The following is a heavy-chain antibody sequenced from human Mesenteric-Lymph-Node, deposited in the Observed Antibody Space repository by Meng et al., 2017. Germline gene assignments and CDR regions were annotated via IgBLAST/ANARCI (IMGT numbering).Heavy chain of an antibody. J-gene: IGHJ4*02. V-gene: IGHV1-2*06. CDR1: GYTFTGYY. CDR3: AAFYYESSGYFRADY. CDR2: INLNSGGT. D-gene: IGHD3-22*01. Sequence: QVQLVQSGAEVKKPGASVKVSCKASGYTFTGYYIHWVRQAPGQGLEWMGRINLNSGGTNYAQKVQGRVTMTWDTANSADQMELSSLRSDDTAVYYCAAFYYESSGYFRADYWGQGILVTVSS.